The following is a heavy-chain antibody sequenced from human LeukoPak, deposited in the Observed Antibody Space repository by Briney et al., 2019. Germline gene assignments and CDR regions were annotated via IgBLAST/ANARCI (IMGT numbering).Heavy chain of an antibody. CDR3: ARGEPPVLRFLEWLLENNWFDP. J-gene: IGHJ5*02. Sequence: ASVKVSCKASGYTFTSYYMHWVRQAPGQGLEWMGWINPNSGGTNYAQKFQGRVTMTRDTSISTAYMELSRLRSDDTAVYYCARGEPPVLRFLEWLLENNWFDPWGQGTLVTVSS. D-gene: IGHD3-3*01. CDR2: INPNSGGT. CDR1: GYTFTSYY. V-gene: IGHV1-2*02.